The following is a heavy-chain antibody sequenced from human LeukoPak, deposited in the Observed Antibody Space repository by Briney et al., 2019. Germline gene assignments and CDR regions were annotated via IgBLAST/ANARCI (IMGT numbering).Heavy chain of an antibody. J-gene: IGHJ4*02. Sequence: GGSLRLSCAASGFTFDDYAMHWVRQAPGKGLEWVSGISWNSGSIGYADSVKGRFTISRDNAKNSLYLQMNSLSAEDTAVYHCARARGSYSFDYWGQGTLVTVSS. CDR3: ARARGSYSFDY. D-gene: IGHD3-10*01. CDR1: GFTFDDYA. CDR2: ISWNSGSI. V-gene: IGHV3-9*01.